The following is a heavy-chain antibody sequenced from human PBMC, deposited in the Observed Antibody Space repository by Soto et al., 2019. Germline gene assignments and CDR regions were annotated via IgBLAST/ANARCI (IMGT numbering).Heavy chain of an antibody. V-gene: IGHV3-30-3*01. CDR1: GFTFSSYA. CDR3: ARETYGLDY. J-gene: IGHJ4*02. CDR2: ISYDGSNK. D-gene: IGHD3-10*01. Sequence: QVQLVESGGGVVQPGRSLRLSCAASGFTFSSYAMHWVRQAPGKGLEWVAVISYDGSNKYYADSVKGRFTISRDNSKNTRYLQMNSLRAEDTAVYYCARETYGLDYWGQGTLVTVSS.